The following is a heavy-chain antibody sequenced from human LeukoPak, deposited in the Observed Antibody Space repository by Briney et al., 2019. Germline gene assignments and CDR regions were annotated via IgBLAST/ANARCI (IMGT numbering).Heavy chain of an antibody. CDR3: ARDPMSGKFDY. CDR1: GFTFNSYW. Sequence: GGSLRPSCAASGFTFNSYWMSWVRQAPGKGLEWVGNIKQDGSAKFYVDSVKGRFTISRDNANNSLYLQMNSLRVEDTAVYYCARDPMSGKFDYWGQGTQVIVSS. D-gene: IGHD4-23*01. CDR2: IKQDGSAK. J-gene: IGHJ4*02. V-gene: IGHV3-7*04.